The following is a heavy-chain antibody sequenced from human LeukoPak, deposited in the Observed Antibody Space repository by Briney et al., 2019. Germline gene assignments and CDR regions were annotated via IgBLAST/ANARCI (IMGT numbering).Heavy chain of an antibody. CDR2: ISSSSSYI. Sequence: GGSLRLSCAASGFTFSSYSMNWVRQAPGKGLEWVSSISSSSSYIYYADSVKGRFTISRDNAKNSLYLQMNSLRAEDTAVYYCARDNRTAYFGNWGQGTLVTVSS. V-gene: IGHV3-21*01. CDR1: GFTFSSYS. CDR3: ARDNRTAYFGN. J-gene: IGHJ4*02.